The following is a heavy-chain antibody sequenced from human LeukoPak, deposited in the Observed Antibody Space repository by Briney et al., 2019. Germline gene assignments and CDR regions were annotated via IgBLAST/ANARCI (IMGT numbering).Heavy chain of an antibody. Sequence: SETLSLTCTVSGGSVSSYYWSWIRQPPGKGLEWIGYIFYSGITNYNPSLKSRVTISVDTSKNQFSLKLTSVIAADTAVYYCARVSRGSKSIGSFDYWGQGTLVTVSS. D-gene: IGHD2-2*01. CDR3: ARVSRGSKSIGSFDY. CDR2: IFYSGIT. CDR1: GGSVSSYY. J-gene: IGHJ4*02. V-gene: IGHV4-59*02.